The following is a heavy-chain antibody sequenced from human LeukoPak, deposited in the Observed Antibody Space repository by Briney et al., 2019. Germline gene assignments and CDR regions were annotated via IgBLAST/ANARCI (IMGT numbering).Heavy chain of an antibody. D-gene: IGHD1-26*01. J-gene: IGHJ4*02. CDR2: INPGDHHT. Sequence: ASVKVSCKASGHTFSSYYIHWVRQAPGQGLEWMATINPGDHHTVYAQKFQGRLTMTTDASTNTVCMELSSLRSDDTAVYYCALEVGTTKKFDFWGQGTLVTVSS. CDR1: GHTFSSYY. CDR3: ALEVGTTKKFDF. V-gene: IGHV1-46*01.